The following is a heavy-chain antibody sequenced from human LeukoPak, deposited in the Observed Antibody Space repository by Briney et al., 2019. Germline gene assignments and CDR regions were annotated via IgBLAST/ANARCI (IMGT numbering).Heavy chain of an antibody. CDR2: INQDGSET. V-gene: IGHV3-7*01. CDR1: GFTFSSYW. D-gene: IGHD4-11*01. J-gene: IGHJ4*02. Sequence: GESLRLSCAASGFTFSSYWMSWVRQAPGKGLEWVANINQDGSETFYVDAVKGRFTISRDNAKNSLFLQMNSPRGEDTAVYYCARNKAKSTTTLGYWGQGTLVIVSP. CDR3: ARNKAKSTTTLGY.